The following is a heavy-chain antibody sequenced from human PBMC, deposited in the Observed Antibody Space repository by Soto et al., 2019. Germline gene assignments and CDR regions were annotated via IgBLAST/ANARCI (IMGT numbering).Heavy chain of an antibody. V-gene: IGHV4-59*01. Sequence: PSDTLSLTCTVSGDSISSYYWSWIRQPPGKGLEWIGYIYYSGSTNYNPSLKSRVTISVDTPKNQFSLKLTSVTAADTAVYYCARGVATIGPRGQGTLVTVSS. CDR3: ARGVATIGP. J-gene: IGHJ5*02. CDR2: IYYSGST. CDR1: GDSISSYY. D-gene: IGHD5-12*01.